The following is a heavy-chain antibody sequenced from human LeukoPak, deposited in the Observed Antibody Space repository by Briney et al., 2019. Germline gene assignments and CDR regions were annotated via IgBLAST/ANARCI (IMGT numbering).Heavy chain of an antibody. Sequence: SETLPLTCAVYGGSFSGYYWSWIRQPPGKGLEWIGEINHSGSTNYNPSLKSRVTISVDTSKNQFSLKLSSATAADTAVYYCARGSNYYDSSGYDPHFDYWGQGTLVTVSS. CDR1: GGSFSGYY. D-gene: IGHD3-22*01. J-gene: IGHJ4*02. CDR3: ARGSNYYDSSGYDPHFDY. CDR2: INHSGST. V-gene: IGHV4-34*01.